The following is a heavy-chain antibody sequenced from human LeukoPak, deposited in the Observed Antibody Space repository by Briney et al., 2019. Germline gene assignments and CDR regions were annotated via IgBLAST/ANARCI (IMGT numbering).Heavy chain of an antibody. J-gene: IGHJ3*02. CDR1: GFTFSAYS. D-gene: IGHD2-15*01. CDR2: ITSSGNYI. V-gene: IGHV3-21*01. CDR3: ARDNFCSGGSCYSDAFDI. Sequence: GGSLRLSCAASGFTFSAYSMNWVRQAPGKGLEWVSSITSSGNYIYYADSLKGRFTISRDNAKNSLYLQMNSLRAEDTAVYYCARDNFCSGGSCYSDAFDIWGQGTMVTVSS.